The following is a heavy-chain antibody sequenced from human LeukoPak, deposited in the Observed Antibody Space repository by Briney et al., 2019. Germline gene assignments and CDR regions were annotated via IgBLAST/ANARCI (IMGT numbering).Heavy chain of an antibody. CDR2: ISFDGSSK. Sequence: GVSLRLSCAASGFTFSSYGMHWVRQAPGKGLEWVAVISFDGSSKYYADSVKGRFTISRDNSKNTLYLQMHSLRAEDTAVYYCARSLGGYSYVDYWGQGTLVTVSS. CDR1: GFTFSSYG. CDR3: ARSLGGYSYVDY. V-gene: IGHV3-30*03. D-gene: IGHD5-18*01. J-gene: IGHJ4*02.